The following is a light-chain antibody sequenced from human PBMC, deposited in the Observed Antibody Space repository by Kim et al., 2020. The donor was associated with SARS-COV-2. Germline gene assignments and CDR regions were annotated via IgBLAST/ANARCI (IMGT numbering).Light chain of an antibody. CDR3: QSADSSDTFWV. CDR2: EDT. CDR1: ALPKQY. V-gene: IGLV3-25*03. J-gene: IGLJ3*02. Sequence: TGQTARITCAGDALPKQYVKWFQQKRGQAPVWVIYEDTVRPSGIPERFSDSTSGTTVTLTISGVQAEDEADYYCQSADSSDTFWVFGGGTQLTVL.